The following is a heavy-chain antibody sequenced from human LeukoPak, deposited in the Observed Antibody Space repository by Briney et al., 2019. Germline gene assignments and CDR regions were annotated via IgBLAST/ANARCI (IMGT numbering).Heavy chain of an antibody. CDR1: GFTFSSYA. V-gene: IGHV3-23*01. CDR2: ISGSGGST. Sequence: GGSLRLSCAASGFTFSSYAMRWVRQAPGKGLEWVSAISGSGGSTYYADSVKGRFTISRDNSKNTLYLQMNSLRAEDTAVYYCAKSLVRGAHGYYGMDVWGQGTTVTVSS. J-gene: IGHJ6*02. D-gene: IGHD3-10*01. CDR3: AKSLVRGAHGYYGMDV.